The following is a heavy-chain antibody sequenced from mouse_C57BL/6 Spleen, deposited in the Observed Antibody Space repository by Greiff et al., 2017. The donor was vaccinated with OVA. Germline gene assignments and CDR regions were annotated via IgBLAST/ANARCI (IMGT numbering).Heavy chain of an antibody. J-gene: IGHJ3*01. CDR3: ARAAQAFAY. V-gene: IGHV1-55*01. D-gene: IGHD3-2*02. CDR2: IYPGSGST. Sequence: QVQLQQPGAELVKPGASVKMSCKASGYTFTSYWITWVKQRPGQGLEWIGDIYPGSGSTNYNEKFKSKGTLTVDTASSTAYMQLSSMTSEDAAVYYCARAAQAFAYWGQGTLVTVSA. CDR1: GYTFTSYW.